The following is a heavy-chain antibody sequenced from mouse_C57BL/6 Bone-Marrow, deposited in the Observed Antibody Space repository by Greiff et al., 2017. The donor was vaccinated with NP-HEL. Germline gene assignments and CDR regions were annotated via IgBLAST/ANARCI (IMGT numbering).Heavy chain of an antibody. V-gene: IGHV1-55*01. CDR2: IYPGSGST. J-gene: IGHJ3*01. CDR3: ARSDYYGSSYVRFAY. CDR1: GYTFTSYW. D-gene: IGHD1-1*01. Sequence: QVQLQQPGAELVKPGASVKMSCKASGYTFTSYWITWVKQRPGQGLEWIGDIYPGSGSTNYNEKFKSKATLTVDTSSSTAYMQLSSLTSEDSAVYYCARSDYYGSSYVRFAYWGQGTLVTVSA.